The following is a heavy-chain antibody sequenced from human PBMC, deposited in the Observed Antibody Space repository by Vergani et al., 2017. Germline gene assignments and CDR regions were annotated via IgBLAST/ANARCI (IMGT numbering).Heavy chain of an antibody. V-gene: IGHV5-51*01. D-gene: IGHD2-2*01. CDR3: ARASRPIVRNVVVIPAALDP. Sequence: EKQLVQSGSETKKPGESLKISCQAFGYIFSNFWIGWVRQRPGRGLDWMGIIYPGDSEVKSNPTFRGQVIFSVDTSVNTAYLQWRRLQASDTATYFCARASRPIVRNVVVIPAALDPWGHGTLVTVSS. CDR2: IYPGDSEV. CDR1: GYIFSNFW. J-gene: IGHJ5*02.